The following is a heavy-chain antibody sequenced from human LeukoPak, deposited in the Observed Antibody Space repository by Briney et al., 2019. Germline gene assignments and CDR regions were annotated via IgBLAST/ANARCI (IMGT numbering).Heavy chain of an antibody. CDR1: GGSISSSSYY. D-gene: IGHD3-3*01. J-gene: IGHJ2*01. CDR2: IYYSGST. V-gene: IGHV4-39*01. Sequence: SETLSLTCTVSGGSISSSSYYWGWIRQPPGKGLEWIGSIYYSGSTYYNPSLKSRVTISVDTSKNQFSLKLSSVTAADTAVYYCARHSLQDYDFWSGYEGWYFDLWGRGTLVTVSS. CDR3: ARHSLQDYDFWSGYEGWYFDL.